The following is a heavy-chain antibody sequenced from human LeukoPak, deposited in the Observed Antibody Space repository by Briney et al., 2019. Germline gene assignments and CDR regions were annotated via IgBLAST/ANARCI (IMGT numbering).Heavy chain of an antibody. D-gene: IGHD5-18*01. Sequence: SETLSLTCTASGGSISSGSYYWSWIRQPAGKGLEWIGRIYTSGSTNYNPSLKSRVTISVDTSKNQFSLKLSSVTAADTAVYYCARLYTYGPYYFDYWGQGTLVTVSS. V-gene: IGHV4-61*02. J-gene: IGHJ4*02. CDR3: ARLYTYGPYYFDY. CDR2: IYTSGST. CDR1: GGSISSGSYY.